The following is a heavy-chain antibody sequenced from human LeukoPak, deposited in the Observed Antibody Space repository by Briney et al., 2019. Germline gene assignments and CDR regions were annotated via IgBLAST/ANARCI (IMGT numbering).Heavy chain of an antibody. Sequence: GGSLRLSCAASGFTFSSYGMHWVRQAPGKGLEWVAFIRYDGSNKYYADSVKGRFTISRDNSKNTLYLQMNSLRAEDTAVYYCAKASRSAYFDTSGACFDYWGQGTLVTVSS. D-gene: IGHD3-22*01. CDR1: GFTFSSYG. CDR3: AKASRSAYFDTSGACFDY. CDR2: IRYDGSNK. J-gene: IGHJ4*02. V-gene: IGHV3-30*02.